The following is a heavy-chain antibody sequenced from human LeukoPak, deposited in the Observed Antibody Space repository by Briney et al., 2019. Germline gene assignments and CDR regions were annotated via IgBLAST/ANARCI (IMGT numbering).Heavy chain of an antibody. CDR2: ISFSTSTI. J-gene: IGHJ3*02. V-gene: IGHV3-48*01. CDR1: EFTFSTYS. Sequence: GGSLRLSCAASEFTFSTYSMNWVRQAPGKGLEWVSYISFSTSTIYYADSVKGRFTISRDNAKNALYLQMNSLRAKDTAMYYCARDTHYYGSGSPAFDIWGQGTMVTVSS. D-gene: IGHD3-10*01. CDR3: ARDTHYYGSGSPAFDI.